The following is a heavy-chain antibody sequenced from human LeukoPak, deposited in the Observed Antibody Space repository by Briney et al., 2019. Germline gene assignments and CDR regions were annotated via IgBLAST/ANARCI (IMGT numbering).Heavy chain of an antibody. D-gene: IGHD6-19*01. J-gene: IGHJ4*02. V-gene: IGHV3-66*01. CDR3: ARDLVGSSGWWDFDY. CDR1: RFTVSSNY. CDR2: IYRGGST. Sequence: PGGSLRISCAASRFTVSSNYLTGVRQAPGKGLEWVSVIYRGGSTYYADSVKGRFTISRDNSKNTLYLQMNSLRAEDTAVYYCARDLVGSSGWWDFDYWGQGTLVTVSS.